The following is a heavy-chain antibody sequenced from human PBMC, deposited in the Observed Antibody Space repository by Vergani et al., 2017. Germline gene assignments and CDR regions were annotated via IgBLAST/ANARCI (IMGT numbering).Heavy chain of an antibody. J-gene: IGHJ5*02. CDR3: GRVADFYGLGSRLLDL. D-gene: IGHD3-10*01. CDR2: MYHSGST. V-gene: IGHV4-59*01. CDR1: GSSMSGYY. Sequence: QLQLQQSGPGLVKPSETLFLTCSVSGSSMSGYYWSWIRQPPGKELEWIGYMYHSGSTNYNPSLETRVTIAGDTSKNQFSLKLNSVTAADTAVYYCGRVADFYGLGSRLLDLWGQGILVTVSS.